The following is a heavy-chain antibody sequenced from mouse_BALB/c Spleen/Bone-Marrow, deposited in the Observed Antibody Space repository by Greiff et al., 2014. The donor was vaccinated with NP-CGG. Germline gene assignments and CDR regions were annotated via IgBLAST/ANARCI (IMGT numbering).Heavy chain of an antibody. J-gene: IGHJ3*01. Sequence: DVKLQESGAELVKPGASVKLSCTASGFNIKDTYMHWVKQRPEQGLEWIGRIDPANGNTKYDPKFQGKATTTADTSSNTAYLQLSSLTSEDTAVYYCAGDGAYWGQGTLVTVSA. CDR1: GFNIKDTY. V-gene: IGHV14-3*02. CDR2: IDPANGNT. CDR3: AGDGAY. D-gene: IGHD3-3*01.